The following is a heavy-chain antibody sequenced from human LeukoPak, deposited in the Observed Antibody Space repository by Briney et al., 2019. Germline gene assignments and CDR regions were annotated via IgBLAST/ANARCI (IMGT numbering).Heavy chain of an antibody. V-gene: IGHV4-34*01. CDR2: INHSGST. J-gene: IGHJ4*02. CDR3: VRHRGGSSGKPFDY. Sequence: SETLSLTCAVYGGSFSGYYWSWIRQPPGKGLEWIGEINHSGSTNYNPSLKSRVTISVDTSKNQFSLKLSSVTAADTAVYYCVRHRGGSSGKPFDYWGQGTLVTVSS. D-gene: IGHD1-26*01. CDR1: GGSFSGYY.